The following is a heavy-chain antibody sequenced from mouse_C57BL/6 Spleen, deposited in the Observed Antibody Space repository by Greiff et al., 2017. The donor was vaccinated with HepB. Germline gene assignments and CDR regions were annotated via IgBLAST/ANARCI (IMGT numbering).Heavy chain of an antibody. D-gene: IGHD2-14*01. CDR3: ARREVRHWYFDV. J-gene: IGHJ1*03. CDR1: GFTFSSYT. Sequence: EVKVVESGGGLVKPGGSLKLSCAASGFTFSSYTMSWVRQTPEKRLEWVATISGGCGNTYYPDSVKGRFTISRDNAKNTLYLQMRSLRSEDTALYYCARREVRHWYFDVWGTGTTVTVSS. CDR2: ISGGCGNT. V-gene: IGHV5-9*01.